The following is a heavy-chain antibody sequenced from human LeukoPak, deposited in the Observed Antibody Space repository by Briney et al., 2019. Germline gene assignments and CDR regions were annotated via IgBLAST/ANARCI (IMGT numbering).Heavy chain of an antibody. Sequence: GGSLSLFRAASGFIFSSFAVIWVRQARGKGLEWVAAISGSGGSTYYADSVKGRFTISRDSSKNTLYLKMNSLSAEDTAVYYCAKAVLVVQYIGFDPRGQGTLVTVSS. J-gene: IGHJ5*02. D-gene: IGHD2-2*01. CDR1: GFIFSSFA. CDR3: AKAVLVVQYIGFDP. CDR2: ISGSGGST. V-gene: IGHV3-23*01.